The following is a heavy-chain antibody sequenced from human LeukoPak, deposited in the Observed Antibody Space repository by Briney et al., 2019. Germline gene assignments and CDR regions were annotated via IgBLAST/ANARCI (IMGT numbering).Heavy chain of an antibody. V-gene: IGHV4-39*07. CDR3: ARDLGEGGFDY. Sequence: SETLFLTCTVSGGSISSSSYYWGWIRQPPGKGLEWIGSIYYSGSTYYNPSLKSRVTISVDTSKNQFSLKLSSVTAADTAVYYCARDLGEGGFDYWGQGTLVTVSS. CDR1: GGSISSSSYY. CDR2: IYYSGST. D-gene: IGHD3-10*01. J-gene: IGHJ4*02.